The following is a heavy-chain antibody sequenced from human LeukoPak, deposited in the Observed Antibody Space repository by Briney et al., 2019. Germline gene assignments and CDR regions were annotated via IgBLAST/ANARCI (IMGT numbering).Heavy chain of an antibody. CDR2: ITGSSNTI. Sequence: PGGSLRLSCSASGFTFSLYAMHWVRQAPGKGLEWISYITGSSNTIHYADSVKGRFTISRDNAKNTLYLQMNSLRAEDTAVYYCARDPADYWGQGTLVTVSS. V-gene: IGHV3-48*01. CDR1: GFTFSLYA. J-gene: IGHJ4*02. CDR3: ARDPADY.